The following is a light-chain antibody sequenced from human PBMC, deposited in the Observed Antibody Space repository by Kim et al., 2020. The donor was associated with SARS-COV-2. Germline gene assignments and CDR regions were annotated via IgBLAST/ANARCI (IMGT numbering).Light chain of an antibody. CDR2: AAS. J-gene: IGKJ1*01. Sequence: ASVGDRVTITCRASQSISSSLNWYQHKPGKAPKLLIYAASSLPSGVPTRFSGSGSGTDFTLPISSLQPEDFATYYCQQSYSTPWTFGQGTKVDIK. CDR1: QSISSS. V-gene: IGKV1-39*01. CDR3: QQSYSTPWT.